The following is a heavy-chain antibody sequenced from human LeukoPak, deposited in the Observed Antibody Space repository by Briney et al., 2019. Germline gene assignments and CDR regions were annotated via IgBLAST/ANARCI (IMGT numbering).Heavy chain of an antibody. CDR3: ASHCSSTSCYDSRDY. Sequence: PGGSLRLSCAASGFTLSSYWMHWVRQAPGKGLVWVSRINSDGSSTSYAGSVKGRFTISRDNAKNTLYLQMNSLRAEDTAVYYCASHCSSTSCYDSRDYWGQGTLVTVS. V-gene: IGHV3-74*01. CDR2: INSDGSST. D-gene: IGHD2-2*01. CDR1: GFTLSSYW. J-gene: IGHJ4*02.